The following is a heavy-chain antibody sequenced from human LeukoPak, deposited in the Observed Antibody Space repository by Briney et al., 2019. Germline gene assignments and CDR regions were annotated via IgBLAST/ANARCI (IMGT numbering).Heavy chain of an antibody. D-gene: IGHD2-2*01. Sequence: PSETLSLTCAVYGGSFSGYYWSWIRQPPGKGLEWIGEINHSGSTYYNPSLKSRVTISVDTSKNQFSLKLSSVTAADTAVYYCARDLQDIVVVPAAHFDYWGQGTLVTVSS. CDR3: ARDLQDIVVVPAAHFDY. CDR1: GGSFSGYY. V-gene: IGHV4-34*01. CDR2: INHSGST. J-gene: IGHJ4*02.